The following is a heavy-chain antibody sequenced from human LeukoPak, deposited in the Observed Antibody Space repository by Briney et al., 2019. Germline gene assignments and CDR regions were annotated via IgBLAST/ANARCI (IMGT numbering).Heavy chain of an antibody. CDR2: ITSNGGTT. V-gene: IGHV3-64*01. CDR1: GFTFNSYS. CDR3: ARGIRWASDY. Sequence: GGSLRLSCAASGFTFNSYSMVWVRQAPGKGLEYVSGITSNGGTTYYGNSVKGRFTIPRDNSKDTLYLQMGSLRTEDMAVYYCARGIRWASDYWGQGTPVTVAS. D-gene: IGHD4-23*01. J-gene: IGHJ4*02.